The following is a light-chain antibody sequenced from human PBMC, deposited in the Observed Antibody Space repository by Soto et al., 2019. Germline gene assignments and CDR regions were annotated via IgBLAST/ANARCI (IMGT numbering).Light chain of an antibody. Sequence: EMVMTQSPATLSVSPGKRVSLSCRASQSVGSNLAWYQQKPGQAPRLLIYGASTRATGIPARFSGSGSGTEFTLTISSLQSEEFVIYYCQQYDNRPYTFGQGTKLEIK. CDR3: QQYDNRPYT. CDR1: QSVGSN. J-gene: IGKJ2*01. CDR2: GAS. V-gene: IGKV3-15*01.